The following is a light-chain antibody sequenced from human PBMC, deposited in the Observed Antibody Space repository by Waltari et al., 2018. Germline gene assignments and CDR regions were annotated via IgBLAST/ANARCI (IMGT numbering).Light chain of an antibody. CDR2: GVN. J-gene: IGLJ3*02. Sequence: QSALTQPASVSGSPGQSITISCTGTSRDVGGYNYVSWYKQHPNRAPQLMIYGVNKRPSGVSVRFSGSKSDNTASLTISGRQADDEADYYCTSYTSSDSWVFGGGTKLTVL. V-gene: IGLV2-14*03. CDR1: SRDVGGYNY. CDR3: TSYTSSDSWV.